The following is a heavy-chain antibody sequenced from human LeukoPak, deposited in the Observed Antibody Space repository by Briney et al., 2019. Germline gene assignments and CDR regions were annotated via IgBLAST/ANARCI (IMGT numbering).Heavy chain of an antibody. CDR2: IYIGGST. CDR1: GGSISSYY. V-gene: IGHV4-4*07. J-gene: IGHJ4*02. CDR3: ARRSDYYDSSGLSNFDY. D-gene: IGHD3-22*01. Sequence: SETLSLTCIVSGGSISSYYWNWIRQSAGKGLEWIGRIYIGGSTSYNPSLKSRVTISVDTSKNQFSLKLSSVTAADTAVYYCARRSDYYDSSGLSNFDYWGQGTLVTVSS.